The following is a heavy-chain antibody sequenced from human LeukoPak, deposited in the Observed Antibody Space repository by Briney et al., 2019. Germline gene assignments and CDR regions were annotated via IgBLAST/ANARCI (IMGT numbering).Heavy chain of an antibody. CDR1: GFTFSDYY. CDR3: ASEFLFGELLSRIPRNYYYYGMDV. D-gene: IGHD3-10*02. J-gene: IGHJ6*02. Sequence: GGSLRLSCAASGFTFSDYYMSWIRQAPGKGLEWVSYISSSGSTIYYADPVKGRFTISRDNAKNSLYLQMNSLRAEDTAVYYCASEFLFGELLSRIPRNYYYYGMDVWGQGTTVTVSS. CDR2: ISSSGSTI. V-gene: IGHV3-11*01.